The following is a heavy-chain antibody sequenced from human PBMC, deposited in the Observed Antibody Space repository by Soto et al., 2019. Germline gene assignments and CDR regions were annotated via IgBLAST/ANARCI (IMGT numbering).Heavy chain of an antibody. V-gene: IGHV1-69*06. CDR3: AREGGSYFAK. Sequence: SSVKFSCKSSGGTLINVAISWVRQAPGQGLEWMGGIIPMFGTTNYAQKFQGRVTIIADKSTSTVYMDLGSLTSKDTAFYYCAREGGSYFAKWCPVPMVTV. CDR1: GGTLINVA. CDR2: IIPMFGTT. D-gene: IGHD3-10*01. J-gene: IGHJ4*02.